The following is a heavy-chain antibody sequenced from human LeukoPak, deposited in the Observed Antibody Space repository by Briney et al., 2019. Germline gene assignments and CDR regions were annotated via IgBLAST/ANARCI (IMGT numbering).Heavy chain of an antibody. CDR3: ARGPYGDYPLNWFDP. Sequence: PGGSLRLSCAASGFTFSSYAMSWVRQAPGKGLEWVSGISGSGGSTYYADSVKGRFTISRDNSKNTLYLQMNSLRAEDTAVYYCARGPYGDYPLNWFDPWGQGTLVTVSS. CDR1: GFTFSSYA. D-gene: IGHD4-17*01. CDR2: ISGSGGST. J-gene: IGHJ5*02. V-gene: IGHV3-23*01.